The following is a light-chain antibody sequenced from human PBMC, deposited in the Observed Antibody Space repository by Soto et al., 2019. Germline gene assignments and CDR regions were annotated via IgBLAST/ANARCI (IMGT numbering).Light chain of an antibody. J-gene: IGKJ1*01. Sequence: VVLTQSPGTQSLSPGERATLSCRASQTVSSNYLAWFQQKPGQAPRLLIYGASSRATGIPDRFSGSGSGTDFTLTISRLEPEDFAVYYCQQYDSSPWTFGRGTKVEIK. CDR3: QQYDSSPWT. CDR2: GAS. CDR1: QTVSSNY. V-gene: IGKV3-20*01.